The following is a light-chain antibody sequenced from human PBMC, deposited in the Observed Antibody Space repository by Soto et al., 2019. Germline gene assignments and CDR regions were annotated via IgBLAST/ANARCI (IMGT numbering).Light chain of an antibody. CDR3: LQLNSYPLT. Sequence: DIQLTQSPSFLSASVGDRVTITCRASQGIRSFLAWYQQKPGRAPKLLISAASTLQSGVPSRFSGSGSGTEFTLTISCLQPEDFATYYCLQLNSYPLTFGGGTKVDIK. CDR2: AAS. V-gene: IGKV1-9*01. CDR1: QGIRSF. J-gene: IGKJ4*01.